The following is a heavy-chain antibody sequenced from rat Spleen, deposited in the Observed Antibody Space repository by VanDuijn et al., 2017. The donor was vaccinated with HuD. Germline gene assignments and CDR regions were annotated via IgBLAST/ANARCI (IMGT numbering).Heavy chain of an antibody. CDR1: GFSLTSYH. D-gene: IGHD4-3*01. J-gene: IGHJ2*01. CDR2: IWAGGGT. CDR3: ARHLREASGVMDA. V-gene: IGHV2-72*01. Sequence: QVQLKESGPGLVQPSQTLSLTCTVSGFSLTSYHVSWVRQPPGKSLVWMGTIWAGGGTNYNSAVKFRLSISRDTSKSQVLLKMNSLQPEDTGTYYCARHLREASGVMDAWGQGVMVTVSS.